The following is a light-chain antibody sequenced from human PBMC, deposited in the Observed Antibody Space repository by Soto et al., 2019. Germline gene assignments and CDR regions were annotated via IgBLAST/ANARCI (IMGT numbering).Light chain of an antibody. V-gene: IGKV1-5*01. J-gene: IGKJ4*01. CDR2: DAS. CDR3: QQYHSYSRLT. CDR1: QSISSW. Sequence: DIQMAQYPSTLSASIGERVIITCRASQSISSWLAWYKQKPGKAAKLLIYDASSLESGVPSRFSASGSGTEFTPTISSVQPDNFENYSCQQYHSYSRLTFGGGTEM.